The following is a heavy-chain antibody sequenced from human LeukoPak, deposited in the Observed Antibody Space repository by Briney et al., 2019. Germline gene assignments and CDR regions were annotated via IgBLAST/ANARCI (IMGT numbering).Heavy chain of an antibody. CDR3: ARHRGYYDSSAYNWFDP. Sequence: ASVKVSCKASGYTFTGYYMHWVRQAPGQGLEWMGWINPNSGGTNYAQKFQGRVTMTRDTSISTAYMELSRLRSDDTAVYYCARHRGYYDSSAYNWFDPWGQGTLVTVSS. CDR2: INPNSGGT. CDR1: GYTFTGYY. D-gene: IGHD3-22*01. J-gene: IGHJ5*02. V-gene: IGHV1-2*02.